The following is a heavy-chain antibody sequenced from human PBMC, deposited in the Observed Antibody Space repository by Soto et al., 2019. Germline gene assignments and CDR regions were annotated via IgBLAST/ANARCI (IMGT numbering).Heavy chain of an antibody. J-gene: IGHJ4*02. CDR1: GFTFSNYA. V-gene: IGHV3-23*01. CDR2: ISSSGGST. Sequence: EVQLLESGGALVQPGGSLRLSCAASGFTFSNYAMSWVRQAPGKGPEWVSGISSSGGSTYYADSVKGRFTISRDHSKNTLSLQMNSLRAEDTAVYYCAKGQGGTYFDYWGQGTLVTVSS. CDR3: AKGQGGTYFDY. D-gene: IGHD3-16*01.